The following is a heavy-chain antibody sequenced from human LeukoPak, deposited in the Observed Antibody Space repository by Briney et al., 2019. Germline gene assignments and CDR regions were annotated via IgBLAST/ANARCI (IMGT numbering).Heavy chain of an antibody. J-gene: IGHJ6*03. CDR2: IIPIFGTA. Sequence: SVKVSCKASGYSFTSHYMNWVRQAPGQGLEWMGGIIPIFGTANYAQKFQGRVTITADESTSTAYMELSSLRSEDTAVYYCARAQSGYPGNYYYYYMDVWGKGTTVTISS. CDR3: ARAQSGYPGNYYYYYMDV. CDR1: GYSFTSHY. V-gene: IGHV1-69*13. D-gene: IGHD3-3*01.